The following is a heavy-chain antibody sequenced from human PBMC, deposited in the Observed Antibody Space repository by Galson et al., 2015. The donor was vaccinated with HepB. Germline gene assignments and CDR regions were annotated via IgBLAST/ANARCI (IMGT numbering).Heavy chain of an antibody. V-gene: IGHV3-48*02. J-gene: IGHJ4*02. Sequence: SLRLSCAASGFSFRTYSMNWVRQAPGKGLEWLSFINPGSTTIYYADSVKGRFTVSRDNAKNSLDLQLNSLRDEDTAVYYCARDFGLGFCSDTSCSYFDYWGEGTLVTVSS. CDR3: ARDFGLGFCSDTSCSYFDY. CDR1: GFSFRTYS. D-gene: IGHD2-15*01. CDR2: INPGSTTI.